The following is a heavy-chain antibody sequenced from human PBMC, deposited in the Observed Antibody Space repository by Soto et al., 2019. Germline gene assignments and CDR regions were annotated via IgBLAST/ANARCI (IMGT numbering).Heavy chain of an antibody. CDR1: GGTFSSYA. CDR2: ISGSGGST. D-gene: IGHD2-15*01. V-gene: IGHV3-23*04. Sequence: VQLVQSGAEVKKPGSSVKVSCKASGGTFSSYAMSWVRQAPGKGLEWVSAISGSGGSTYYADSVKGRFTISRDNSKNTLYLQMNSLRAEDTAVYYCAKGVPLVVAAFDYWGQGTLVTVSS. CDR3: AKGVPLVVAAFDY. J-gene: IGHJ4*02.